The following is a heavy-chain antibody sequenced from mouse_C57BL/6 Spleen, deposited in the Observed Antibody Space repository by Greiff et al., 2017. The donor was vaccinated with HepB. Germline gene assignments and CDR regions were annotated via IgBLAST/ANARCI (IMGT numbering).Heavy chain of an antibody. CDR1: GFTFSSYG. Sequence: EVHLVESGGDLVKPGGSLKLSCAASGFTFSSYGMSWVRQTPDKRLEWVATISSGGSYTYYPDSVKGRFTISRDNAKNTLYLQMSSLKSEDTAMYYCARGTVASAMDYWGQGTSVTVSS. V-gene: IGHV5-6*01. J-gene: IGHJ4*01. CDR3: ARGTVASAMDY. CDR2: ISSGGSYT. D-gene: IGHD1-1*01.